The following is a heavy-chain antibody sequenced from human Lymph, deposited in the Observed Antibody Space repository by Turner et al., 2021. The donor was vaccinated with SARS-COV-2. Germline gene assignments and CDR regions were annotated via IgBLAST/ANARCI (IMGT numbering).Heavy chain of an antibody. Sequence: QVHLRESGPGLVKPSQTLSLTRTVSGGSISSGGFYWSWLRQHPGRGPEWIGYIDHSGNSYYNQSIKSRVIISQDTSKNQFSLKLSSVTAADTAVYYCAGYYSYGLPFDYWGQGILVTVSS. CDR2: IDHSGNS. CDR1: GGSISSGGFY. D-gene: IGHD5-18*01. J-gene: IGHJ4*02. V-gene: IGHV4-31*03. CDR3: AGYYSYGLPFDY.